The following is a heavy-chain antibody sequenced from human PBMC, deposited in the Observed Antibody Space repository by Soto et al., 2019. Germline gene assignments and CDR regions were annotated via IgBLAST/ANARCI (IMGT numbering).Heavy chain of an antibody. J-gene: IGHJ4*02. CDR1: GYTFTSYG. CDR3: ARDRGSHALDY. V-gene: IGHV1-18*01. D-gene: IGHD1-26*01. Sequence: QVQLVQSGAEVKKPGASVKVSCKASGYTFTSYGFTWVRQAPGHGLEWMGWISAYNGNTNYAQKLQGRVTMTTDTSTSTAHMELSSLRSDDTSVYYCARDRGSHALDYWGQGTLVTVSS. CDR2: ISAYNGNT.